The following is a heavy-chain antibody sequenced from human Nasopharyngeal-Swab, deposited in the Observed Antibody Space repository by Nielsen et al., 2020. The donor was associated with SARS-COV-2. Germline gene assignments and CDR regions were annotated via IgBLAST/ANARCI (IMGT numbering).Heavy chain of an antibody. CDR3: ARDRESIFWSGYSFDY. Sequence: GESLKISCVASGFSFSSYSMHWVRQAPGKGLEWVAVMSNDGTNEYCVDSVKGRFSISRDNSKDTVYLQMASLKPEDTAVYYCARDRESIFWSGYSFDYWGQGILVTVSS. CDR2: MSNDGTNE. V-gene: IGHV3-30-3*01. CDR1: GFSFSSYS. D-gene: IGHD3/OR15-3a*01. J-gene: IGHJ4*02.